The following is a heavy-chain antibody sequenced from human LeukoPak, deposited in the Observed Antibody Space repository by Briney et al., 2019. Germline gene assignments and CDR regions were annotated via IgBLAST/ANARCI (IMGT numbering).Heavy chain of an antibody. CDR2: IFYSGVT. Sequence: SETLSLTCSVSGGSISPYYWCWIWQRPRTGLEWMGYIFYSGVTTYNPSLKSRVSISLDSPKNQFFLRLTSVTAADTAMYYCARAETLAAIYFDFWGQGRLVTVSS. D-gene: IGHD6-25*01. V-gene: IGHV4-59*13. CDR3: ARAETLAAIYFDF. J-gene: IGHJ4*02. CDR1: GGSISPYY.